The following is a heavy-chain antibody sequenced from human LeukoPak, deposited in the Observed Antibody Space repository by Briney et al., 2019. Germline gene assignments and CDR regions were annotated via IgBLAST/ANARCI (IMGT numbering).Heavy chain of an antibody. CDR2: MNPNSGNT. D-gene: IGHD4-17*01. CDR3: ARDYGDYYYYYGMDV. CDR1: GYTFTSYD. Sequence: GASVKVSCEASGYTFTSYDINWVRQATGQGLEWMGWMNPNSGNTGYAQKFQGRVTMTRNTSISTAYMELSSLRSEDTAVYYCARDYGDYYYYYGMDVWGQGTTVTVSS. J-gene: IGHJ6*02. V-gene: IGHV1-8*01.